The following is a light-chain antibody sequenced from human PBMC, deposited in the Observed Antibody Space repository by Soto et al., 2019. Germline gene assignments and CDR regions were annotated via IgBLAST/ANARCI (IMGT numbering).Light chain of an antibody. CDR1: QFVSSN. J-gene: IGKJ1*01. Sequence: EIVMTQSPVTLSVSPGERATLSCRASQFVSSNLAWYQQKPGQAPRLLIYGASTRATGIPARFSGSGSGTEFTLTITRLEPEDFAVYHCQYYGTSPRTFGQGTKVDIK. CDR3: QYYGTSPRT. CDR2: GAS. V-gene: IGKV3D-15*01.